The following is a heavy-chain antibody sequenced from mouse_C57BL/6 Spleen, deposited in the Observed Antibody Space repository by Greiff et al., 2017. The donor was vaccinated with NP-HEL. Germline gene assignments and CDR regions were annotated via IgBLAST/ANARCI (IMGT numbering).Heavy chain of an antibody. CDR2: ISAGGGNT. CDR1: GFTFSSYT. Sequence: EVHLVESGGGLVKPGGSLKLSCAASGFTFSSYTMSWVRQTPGKSLEWIATISAGGGNTYYQDSVKGRSTISRDNAKNTLYLQMSSLRSEDTALYYCARQDYGSSFDYWGQGTTLTVSS. CDR3: ARQDYGSSFDY. J-gene: IGHJ2*01. D-gene: IGHD1-1*01. V-gene: IGHV5-9*01.